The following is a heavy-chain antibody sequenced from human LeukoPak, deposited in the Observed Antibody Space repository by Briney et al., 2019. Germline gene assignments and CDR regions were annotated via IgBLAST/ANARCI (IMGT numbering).Heavy chain of an antibody. CDR1: GGSISSGSYY. D-gene: IGHD3-10*01. CDR3: AGMVRGAPFDY. Sequence: PSRTLSLTCTVSGGSISSGSYYWSWIRQPAGKGLEWIGRIYTSGSTNYNPSLKSRVTISVDTSKNQFSLKLSSVTAADTAVYYCAGMVRGAPFDYWGQGTLVTVSS. J-gene: IGHJ4*02. V-gene: IGHV4-61*02. CDR2: IYTSGST.